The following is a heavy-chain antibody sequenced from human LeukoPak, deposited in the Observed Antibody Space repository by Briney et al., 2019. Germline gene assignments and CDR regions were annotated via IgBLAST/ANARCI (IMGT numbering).Heavy chain of an antibody. J-gene: IGHJ1*01. CDR2: ISSSSSYI. CDR3: ASYDSSGYYLEYFQH. D-gene: IGHD3-22*01. V-gene: IGHV3-21*01. Sequence: GGSLRLSCAASGFTFSSYSMNWVRQAPGKGLEWVSSISSSSSYIYYADSVKGRFTISRDNAKNSLYLQMNSLRAEDTAVYYCASYDSSGYYLEYFQHWGQGTRVTVSS. CDR1: GFTFSSYS.